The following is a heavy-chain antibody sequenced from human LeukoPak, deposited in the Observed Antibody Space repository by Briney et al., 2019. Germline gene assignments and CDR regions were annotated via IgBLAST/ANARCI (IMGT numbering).Heavy chain of an antibody. V-gene: IGHV5-51*01. CDR2: IYPGDSDT. CDR1: GYRFANYW. CDR3: ARRRHCTSGSCEDFDF. Sequence: GESLKISCKASGYRFANYWIGWVRQIPGKGLEWMGTIYPGDSDTRYSPSFQGQVTISADKSISTAYLQWSSLKASDTAMNYCARRRHCTSGSCEDFDFWGQGTLVTVSS. D-gene: IGHD2-15*01. J-gene: IGHJ4*02.